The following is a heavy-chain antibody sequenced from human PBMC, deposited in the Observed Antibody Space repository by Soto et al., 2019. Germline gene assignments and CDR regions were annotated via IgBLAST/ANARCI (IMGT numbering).Heavy chain of an antibody. V-gene: IGHV4-4*02. CDR3: ASWGGLHLPRLY. D-gene: IGHD4-4*01. CDR2: IYHSGTT. J-gene: IGHJ4*02. CDR1: GDSIDNSYW. Sequence: QVQLQESGPGLVKPSGTLALTCAVSGDSIDNSYWWTWVRQSPGKGLEWIGEIYHSGTTNYNPSLERRVTISVDRSKNEFSRTLDSVTAADTAVYYSASWGGLHLPRLYCGQGALVTVSS.